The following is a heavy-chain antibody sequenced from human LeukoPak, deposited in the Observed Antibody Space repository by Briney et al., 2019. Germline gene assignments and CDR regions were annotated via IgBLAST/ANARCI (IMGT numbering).Heavy chain of an antibody. J-gene: IGHJ4*02. Sequence: GGSLRLSCTATGFRFSIFWMSWVRQSPGKGLEWVAIIKQDGSEQFYVDSVKGRFTISRDNAKSSLYLQMNSLRDEDTAVYYCAGGRGWLIDYWGQGTLVTVSP. CDR3: AGGRGWLIDY. CDR2: IKQDGSEQ. V-gene: IGHV3-7*04. D-gene: IGHD6-19*01. CDR1: GFRFSIFW.